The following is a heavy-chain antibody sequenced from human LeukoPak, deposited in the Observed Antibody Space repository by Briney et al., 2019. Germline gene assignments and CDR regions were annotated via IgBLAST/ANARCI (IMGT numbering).Heavy chain of an antibody. CDR2: ISSSGST. CDR3: ARDGYSGSDAL. D-gene: IGHD5-12*01. V-gene: IGHV4-61*02. Sequence: SETLSLTCTVSGDSISSGDYYWSWIRQPAGKGLEWIGRISSSGSTNYNPSLKSRVTISVDTSKNQFYLKLSSVTAADTAVYYCARDGYSGSDALWGQGTLVTVSS. J-gene: IGHJ4*02. CDR1: GDSISSGDYY.